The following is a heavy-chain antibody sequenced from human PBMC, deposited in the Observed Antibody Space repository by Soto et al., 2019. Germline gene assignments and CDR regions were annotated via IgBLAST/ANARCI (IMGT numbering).Heavy chain of an antibody. CDR2: FYYGGST. J-gene: IGHJ6*03. CDR1: GSSISSNIW. V-gene: IGHV4-28*01. Sequence: SETLSLTCAVSGSSISSNIWWGWIRQPPGKGLEWIGYFYYGGSTYYNPSLESRVTMSGDPSKNQFSLKLTSVTAVDTAVYYCARIQAARLDHYYYMDVWGQGTTVTVSS. D-gene: IGHD6-6*01. CDR3: ARIQAARLDHYYYMDV.